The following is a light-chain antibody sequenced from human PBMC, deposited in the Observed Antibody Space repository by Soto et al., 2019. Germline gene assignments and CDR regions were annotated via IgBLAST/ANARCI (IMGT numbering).Light chain of an antibody. J-gene: IGLJ1*01. CDR2: GNI. Sequence: QSVLTQPPSVSGAPGQRVTISCTGSSSDIGEGYDVHWYQQLPGTAPKLLIYGNINRPSGVPDRFSGSKSGTSASLAITGLQAEDEDDYSCQSYDSSLYVFGSGTKLTVL. CDR3: QSYDSSLYV. V-gene: IGLV1-40*01. CDR1: SSDIGEGYD.